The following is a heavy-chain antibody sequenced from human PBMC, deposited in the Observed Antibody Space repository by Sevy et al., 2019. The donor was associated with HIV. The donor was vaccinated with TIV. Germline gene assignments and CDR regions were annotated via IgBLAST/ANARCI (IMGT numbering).Heavy chain of an antibody. Sequence: GGSRRLSCAASGFTFSSYAMSWVRQAPGKGLEWVSAISGSGGSTYYADSVKGRFTISRDNSKNTLYLQMNSLRAEDTAVYYCAKDPTAAVGRSNWFDPWGQGTLVTVSS. J-gene: IGHJ5*02. CDR3: AKDPTAAVGRSNWFDP. D-gene: IGHD6-13*01. CDR1: GFTFSSYA. CDR2: ISGSGGST. V-gene: IGHV3-23*01.